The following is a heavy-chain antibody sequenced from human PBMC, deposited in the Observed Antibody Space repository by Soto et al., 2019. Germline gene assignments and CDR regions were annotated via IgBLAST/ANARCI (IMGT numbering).Heavy chain of an antibody. V-gene: IGHV3-53*01. Sequence: WGSLRLSCAASGFTVSSNYMSWVRQAPGKGLEWVSVIYSGGSTYYADSVKGRFTISRDNSKNTLYLQMNSLRAEDTAVYYCARDTYYYGMDVWGQGTTVTVSS. CDR1: GFTVSSNY. J-gene: IGHJ6*02. CDR2: IYSGGST. CDR3: ARDTYYYGMDV.